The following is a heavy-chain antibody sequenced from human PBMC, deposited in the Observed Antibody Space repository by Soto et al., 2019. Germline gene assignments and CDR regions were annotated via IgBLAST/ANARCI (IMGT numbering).Heavy chain of an antibody. V-gene: IGHV3-30*03. CDR1: GFTFSDYG. CDR3: ARDVESGWYEAFDS. D-gene: IGHD6-19*01. CDR2: ISYDGSSK. J-gene: IGHJ4*02. Sequence: PGGSLRLSCAASGFTFSDYGMHWVRQAPGKGLEWLAVISYDGSSKYYADSVKGRFTISRDNYKNTLYLQMNSLKGEDTAVYYCARDVESGWYEAFDSWGQGTLVTVSS.